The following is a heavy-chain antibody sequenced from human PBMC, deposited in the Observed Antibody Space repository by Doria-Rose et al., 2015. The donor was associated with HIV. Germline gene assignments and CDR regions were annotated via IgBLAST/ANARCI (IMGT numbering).Heavy chain of an antibody. CDR2: ITAENGNT. J-gene: IGHJ4*02. CDR3: ARRTDYFDY. Sequence: LEHESMGRITAENGNTKYAEKFQGRVTMTTDTPTSTAYMELRSLRSDDTAPYYCARRTDYFDYWGQGTLVTVSS. V-gene: IGHV1-18*01.